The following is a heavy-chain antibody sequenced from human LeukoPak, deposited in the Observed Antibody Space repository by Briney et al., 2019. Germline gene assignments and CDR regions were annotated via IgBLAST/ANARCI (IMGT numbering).Heavy chain of an antibody. CDR1: GFTFSSYG. CDR3: VNEYYDFWSGYLGYFDY. CDR2: IWYDGSNK. J-gene: IGHJ4*02. V-gene: IGHV3-33*06. Sequence: GRSLRLSCAASGFTFSSYGMHWVRQAPGKRLEWVAVIWYDGSNKYYADSVKGRFTISRDNSKNTLYLQMSSLRAEDTAVYYCVNEYYDFWSGYLGYFDYWGQGTLVTVSS. D-gene: IGHD3-3*01.